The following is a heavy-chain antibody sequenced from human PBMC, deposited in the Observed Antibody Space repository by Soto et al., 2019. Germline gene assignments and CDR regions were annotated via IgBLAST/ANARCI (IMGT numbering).Heavy chain of an antibody. Sequence: PGGSLRLSCAASGFTFSDYYMSWIRQAPGKGLEWVSYISSSGSTIYYADSVKGRFTISRDNAKNSLYLQMNSLRAEDTAVYYCARYSSSPAYNWFDPWGQGTLVTVSS. CDR3: ARYSSSPAYNWFDP. CDR1: GFTFSDYY. CDR2: ISSSGSTI. D-gene: IGHD6-6*01. V-gene: IGHV3-11*01. J-gene: IGHJ5*02.